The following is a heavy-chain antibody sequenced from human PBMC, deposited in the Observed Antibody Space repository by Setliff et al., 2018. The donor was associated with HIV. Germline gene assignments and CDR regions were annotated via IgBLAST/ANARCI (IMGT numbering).Heavy chain of an antibody. V-gene: IGHV1-69*13. CDR3: ATAGEMATIGYSYYYMGV. Sequence: SVKVSCKASGGTSSRNAISWVRQAPGQGLEWIGGITPIFGTPKYAQKFQGRVTITADESRSTAYLELSSLRSEDTAVYYCATAGEMATIGYSYYYMGVWGKGTTVTVSS. D-gene: IGHD3-10*01. CDR1: GGTSSRNA. CDR2: ITPIFGTP. J-gene: IGHJ6*03.